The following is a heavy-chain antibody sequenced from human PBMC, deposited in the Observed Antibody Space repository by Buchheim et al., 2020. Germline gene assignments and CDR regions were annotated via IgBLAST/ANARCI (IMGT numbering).Heavy chain of an antibody. CDR1: GGPISSSNW. V-gene: IGHV4-4*01. J-gene: IGHJ2*01. Sequence: QVQLQESGPGLVKPTGTLSLTCAVSGGPISSSNWWSWVRQPPGKGLEWIGEIYHSGSTKYNPSLKGRVTIAVDKSKNQFFLKLISVTAADTAVYFCARRDCSGGSCNYNRWYFDLWGRGTL. D-gene: IGHD2-15*01. CDR3: ARRDCSGGSCNYNRWYFDL. CDR2: IYHSGST.